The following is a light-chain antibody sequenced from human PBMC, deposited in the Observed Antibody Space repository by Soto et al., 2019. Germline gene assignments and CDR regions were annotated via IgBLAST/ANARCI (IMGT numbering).Light chain of an antibody. J-gene: IGLJ1*01. CDR3: CSYAGSSTSV. CDR2: EGS. Sequence: QSVLTQPASVSGSPGQSITISCTGTSSDVGSYNLASWYQQHPGKAPKLMIYEGSKRPSGVSNRFSGSKSGNTASLTISGLQAEDEADYYCCSYAGSSTSVFGTGTKVTVL. CDR1: SSDVGSYNL. V-gene: IGLV2-23*01.